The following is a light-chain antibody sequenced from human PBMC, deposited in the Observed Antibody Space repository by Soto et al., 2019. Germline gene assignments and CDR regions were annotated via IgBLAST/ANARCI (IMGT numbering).Light chain of an antibody. CDR2: DAS. Sequence: EIVLTQSPATLSLSPGERATLSCGASQSVVSTYLAWYQQRPGLAPRLLIYDASNRATGIPDRFSCSGSGTDFTLTISRLEPEDFAMYYCQQYGSTPVTFGGGTRVEIK. V-gene: IGKV3D-20*01. J-gene: IGKJ4*01. CDR3: QQYGSTPVT. CDR1: QSVVSTY.